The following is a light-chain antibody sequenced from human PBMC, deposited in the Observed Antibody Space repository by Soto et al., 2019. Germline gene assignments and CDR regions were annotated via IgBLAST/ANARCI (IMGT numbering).Light chain of an antibody. Sequence: DIQMTQSPSSVSASVGDRVTITCRASQGISNRLAWYQQKPGKAPMLLIFDASSLKSGVPSRFSGSGSGTEFTLTISSLQPDDFATYYCQQYDSYSWTFGQGTKVDIK. CDR1: QGISNR. V-gene: IGKV1-5*01. CDR2: DAS. CDR3: QQYDSYSWT. J-gene: IGKJ1*01.